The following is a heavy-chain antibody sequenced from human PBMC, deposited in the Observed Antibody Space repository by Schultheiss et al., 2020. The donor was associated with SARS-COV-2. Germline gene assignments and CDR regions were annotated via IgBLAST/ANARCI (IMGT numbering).Heavy chain of an antibody. CDR3: AKISSSWYEVYFDY. J-gene: IGHJ4*02. V-gene: IGHV3-30-3*02. CDR1: GFTFSSYA. CDR2: ISYDGSNK. Sequence: GGSLRLSCAASGFTFSSYAMHWVRQAPGKGLEWVAVISYDGSNKYYADSVKGRFTISRDNSKNTVYLQMHSLRAEDTALYYCAKISSSWYEVYFDYWGQGTLVTVSS. D-gene: IGHD6-13*01.